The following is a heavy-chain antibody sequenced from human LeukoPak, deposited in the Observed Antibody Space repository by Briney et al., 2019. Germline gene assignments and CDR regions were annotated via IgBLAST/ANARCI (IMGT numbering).Heavy chain of an antibody. D-gene: IGHD5-18*01. Sequence: GGSLRLSCAASGFTFSSYSMNWVRQAPGKGLEWVSSISSSSSYIYYADSVKGRFTISRDNAKNSLYLQMNSLRAEDTAVYYCAGGAAMATPFDYWGQGTLVTVSS. CDR2: ISSSSSYI. CDR1: GFTFSSYS. CDR3: AGGAAMATPFDY. J-gene: IGHJ4*02. V-gene: IGHV3-21*01.